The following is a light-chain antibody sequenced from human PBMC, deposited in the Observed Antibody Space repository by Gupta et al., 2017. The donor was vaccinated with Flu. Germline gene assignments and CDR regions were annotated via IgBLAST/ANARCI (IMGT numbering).Light chain of an antibody. CDR2: SNN. CDR3: AAGDDNLNGPV. CDR1: SPNIGSNT. Sequence: LLTHPHSPCGTPRQRVTTSCSVSSPNIGSNTVNWYQQHPGTAPQHLITSNNQRPPGVPDRLSGSKSGGSSSLAISGRQSEDEADYYYAAGDDNLNGPVFGGGTKLTVL. V-gene: IGLV1-44*01. J-gene: IGLJ2*01.